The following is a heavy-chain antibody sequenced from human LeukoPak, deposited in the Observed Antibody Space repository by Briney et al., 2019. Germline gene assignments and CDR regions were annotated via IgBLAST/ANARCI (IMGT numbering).Heavy chain of an antibody. CDR3: AREAANYDFWSGLIDY. V-gene: IGHV3-30-3*01. CDR2: ISYDGSNK. Sequence: GRSLRLSCAASGFTFSSYAMHWVRQAPGKGLEWVAVISYDGSNKYYADSVKGRFTISRDNSKNTLYLQMNSLRAEDTAVYYCAREAANYDFWSGLIDYWGQGTLVTVSS. D-gene: IGHD3-3*01. J-gene: IGHJ4*02. CDR1: GFTFSSYA.